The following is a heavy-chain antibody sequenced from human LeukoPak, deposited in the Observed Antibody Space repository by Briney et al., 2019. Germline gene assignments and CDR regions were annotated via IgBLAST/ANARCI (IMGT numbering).Heavy chain of an antibody. Sequence: SETLSLTCTVSGYSISSGYYWGWIRQPPGKGLEWIGSIYHSGSTYYNPSLKSRVTISVDTSKNQFSLKLSSVTAADTAVYYCARGNHYYDSSAYLAWESFQHWGQGTLVTVSS. CDR2: IYHSGST. CDR1: GYSISSGYY. CDR3: ARGNHYYDSSAYLAWESFQH. V-gene: IGHV4-38-2*02. D-gene: IGHD3-22*01. J-gene: IGHJ1*01.